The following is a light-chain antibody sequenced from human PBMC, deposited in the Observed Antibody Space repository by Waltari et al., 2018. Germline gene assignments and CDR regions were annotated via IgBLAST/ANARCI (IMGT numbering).Light chain of an antibody. V-gene: IGKV1-33*01. J-gene: IGKJ2*01. CDR2: DAS. CDR1: QDISKS. Sequence: DIQMTQSPSSLSASLGDRVTITCQASQDISKSLNWYQQKPGKAPNLLIYDASNLEAGVPSRVSGSGSGTDFTFTITSLQPEDIATYYCQQFDSLPYTFGPGTKLEIK. CDR3: QQFDSLPYT.